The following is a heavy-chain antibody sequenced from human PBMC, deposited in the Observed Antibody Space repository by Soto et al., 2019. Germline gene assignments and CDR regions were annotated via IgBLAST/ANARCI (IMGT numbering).Heavy chain of an antibody. D-gene: IGHD6-13*01. V-gene: IGHV3-30*18. CDR1: GFTFSSYG. CDR3: AKEVYGSGQQLVQGLGYYYYGMDV. J-gene: IGHJ6*02. CDR2: ISYDGSNK. Sequence: GGSLRLSCAASGFTFSSYGMHWVRQAPGKGLEWVAVISYDGSNKYYADSVKGRFTISRDNSKNTLYLQMNSLKAEDTAVYYCAKEVYGSGQQLVQGLGYYYYGMDVWGQGTTVTVSS.